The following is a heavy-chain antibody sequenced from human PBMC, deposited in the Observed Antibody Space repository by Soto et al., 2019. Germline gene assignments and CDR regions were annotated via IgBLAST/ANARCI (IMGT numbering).Heavy chain of an antibody. V-gene: IGHV1-8*01. Sequence: ASVKVSCKASGYTFTSYDINWVRQATGQGLEWMGWMNPNSGNTGYAQKFQGRVTMTRNTSISTAYMELSSLRSEDTAVYYCARDQELVPAAMPGVRWFDPWGQGTLVTVSS. J-gene: IGHJ5*02. CDR2: MNPNSGNT. CDR1: GYTFTSYD. D-gene: IGHD2-2*01. CDR3: ARDQELVPAAMPGVRWFDP.